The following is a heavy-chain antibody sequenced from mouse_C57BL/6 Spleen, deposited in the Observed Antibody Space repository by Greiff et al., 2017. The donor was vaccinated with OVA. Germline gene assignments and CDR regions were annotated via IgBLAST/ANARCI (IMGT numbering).Heavy chain of an antibody. D-gene: IGHD3-2*02. CDR2: IHPNSGST. Sequence: VQLQQPGAELVKPGASVKLSCKASGYTFTSYWMHWVKQRPGQGLEWIGMIHPNSGSTNYNEKFKSKATLTVDKSSSTAYMQLSSLTSEDSAVYYCATDSSGLHFDYWGQGTTLTVSS. J-gene: IGHJ2*01. V-gene: IGHV1-64*01. CDR1: GYTFTSYW. CDR3: ATDSSGLHFDY.